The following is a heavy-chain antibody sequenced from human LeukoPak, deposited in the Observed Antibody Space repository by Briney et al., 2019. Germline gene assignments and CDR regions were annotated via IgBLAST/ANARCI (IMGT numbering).Heavy chain of an antibody. CDR3: ARGGGYSSGGGFDY. D-gene: IGHD6-19*01. CDR2: IYYSGST. J-gene: IGHJ4*02. V-gene: IGHV4-61*01. CDR1: GGSVSGSYYY. Sequence: SETLSLTCALSGGSVSGSYYYWGWIRQPPGKGLEWIGYIYYSGSTNYNPSLKSRVTISVDTSKNQFSLKLSSVTAADTAVYYCARGGGYSSGGGFDYWGQGTLVTVSS.